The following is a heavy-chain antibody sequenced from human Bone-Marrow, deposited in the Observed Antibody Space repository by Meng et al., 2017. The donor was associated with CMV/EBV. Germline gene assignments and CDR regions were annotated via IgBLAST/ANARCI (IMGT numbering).Heavy chain of an antibody. J-gene: IGHJ5*02. V-gene: IGHV1-2*02. CDR1: GYTFTGYY. CDR3: ASGVLMAGGINWLDP. D-gene: IGHD2-8*01. CDR2: INPNSGGT. Sequence: ASVKVSCKASGYTFTGYYMHWVRQAPGQGLEWMGWINPNSGGTNYAQKFQGRVTMTRDTSISTAYMELSRLRSDDTAVYYCASGVLMAGGINWLDPWGQGTLVTVSS.